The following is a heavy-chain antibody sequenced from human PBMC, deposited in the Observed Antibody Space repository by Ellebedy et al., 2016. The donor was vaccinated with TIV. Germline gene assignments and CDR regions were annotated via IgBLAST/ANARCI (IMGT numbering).Heavy chain of an antibody. V-gene: IGHV4-61*01. Sequence: SETLSLTXTVSGASVNSDYYYWSWIRQPPGKGLEWIGFIHYSGSTNYNPSVSSLKSRVTISLDMSKNQFSLKLYSVTAADTAVYYCAREERHYYGSGSFDYWGQGSLVTVSS. J-gene: IGHJ4*02. CDR2: IHYSGST. CDR3: AREERHYYGSGSFDY. CDR1: GASVNSDYYY. D-gene: IGHD3-10*01.